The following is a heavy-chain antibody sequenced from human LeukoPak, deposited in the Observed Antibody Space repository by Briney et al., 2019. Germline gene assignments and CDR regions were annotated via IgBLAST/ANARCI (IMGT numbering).Heavy chain of an antibody. CDR1: GYTFTGYY. Sequence: ASVKVSCKASGYTFTGYYMHWVRQAPGQGLEWMGLINPSGGSTNYAQKFQGRVTMTRDTSISTAYMELSRLRSDDTAVYYCARVRITMVRGVIITPDDAFDIWGQGTMVTVSS. D-gene: IGHD3-10*01. V-gene: IGHV1-2*02. CDR2: INPSGGST. CDR3: ARVRITMVRGVIITPDDAFDI. J-gene: IGHJ3*02.